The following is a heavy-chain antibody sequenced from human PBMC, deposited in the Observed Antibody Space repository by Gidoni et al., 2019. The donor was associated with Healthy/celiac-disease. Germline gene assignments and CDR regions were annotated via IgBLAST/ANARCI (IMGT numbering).Heavy chain of an antibody. CDR3: ARGQWLVRFFDY. CDR2: INHSGST. J-gene: IGHJ4*02. D-gene: IGHD6-19*01. CDR1: GGSFSGYY. V-gene: IGHV4-34*01. Sequence: QVQLQQWGAGLLKPSETLSLTCAVYGGSFSGYYWSWIRQPPGKGLEWIGEINHSGSTNYNPSLKSRVTISVDTSKNQFSLKLSSVTAADTAVYYCARGQWLVRFFDYWGQGTLVTVSS.